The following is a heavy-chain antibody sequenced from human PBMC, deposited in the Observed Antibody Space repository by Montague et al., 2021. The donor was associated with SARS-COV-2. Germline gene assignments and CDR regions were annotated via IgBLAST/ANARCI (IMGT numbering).Heavy chain of an antibody. J-gene: IGHJ4*02. CDR3: ARDDYYDSSGYPFDY. Sequence: SLRLSCAASGFTFSSYEMNWVRQAPGKGLEWVSYISSSGSTIYYADSVKGRFTISRDNAKNSLYLQMNSLRAEDAAVYYCARDDYYDSSGYPFDYWGQGTLGTVSS. CDR2: ISSSGSTI. CDR1: GFTFSSYE. D-gene: IGHD3-22*01. V-gene: IGHV3-48*03.